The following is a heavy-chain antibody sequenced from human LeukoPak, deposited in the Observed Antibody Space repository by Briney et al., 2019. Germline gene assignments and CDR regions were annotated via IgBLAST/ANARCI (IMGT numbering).Heavy chain of an antibody. Sequence: SQTLSLACTVSGGSIAGSGWHWSWLRRPPGKGLEWIAYIYHSGGTYSSPPLRNRVTISVDRYKNQFFLNLRSATDADTAMYYCARGPIGGVVLETTLGYFDPWGQGTLVTVSS. V-gene: IGHV4-30-2*01. J-gene: IGHJ5*02. D-gene: IGHD6-25*01. CDR3: ARGPIGGVVLETTLGYFDP. CDR2: IYHSGGT. CDR1: GGSIAGSGWH.